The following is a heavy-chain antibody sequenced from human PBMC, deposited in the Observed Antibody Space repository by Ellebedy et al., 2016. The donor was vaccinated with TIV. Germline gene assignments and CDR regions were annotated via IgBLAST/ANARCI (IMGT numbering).Heavy chain of an antibody. CDR2: IYYSGST. CDR1: GGSISSSSYY. J-gene: IGHJ6*02. V-gene: IGHV4-39*01. D-gene: IGHD3-10*01. CDR3: ASCGYGSGSPTFYYYGMDV. Sequence: MPSETLSLTCTVSGGSISSSSYYWGWIRQPPGKGLEWIGSIYYSGSTYYNPSLKSRVTISVDTSKNQFSLKLSSVTAADTAVYYCASCGYGSGSPTFYYYGMDVWGQGTTVTVS.